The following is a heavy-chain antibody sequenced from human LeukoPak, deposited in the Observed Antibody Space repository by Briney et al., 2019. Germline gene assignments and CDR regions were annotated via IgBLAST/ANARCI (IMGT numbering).Heavy chain of an antibody. J-gene: IGHJ4*02. Sequence: LSLTCTVSGYSISSNYYWGWIRQPPGKGLEWVSYISSSGSTIYYADSVKGRFTISRDNTKNSLYLQMNSLRAEDTAVYYCARDLRPSIAAAAHWGQGTLVTVSS. V-gene: IGHV3-11*04. CDR3: ARDLRPSIAAAAH. CDR1: GYSISSNYY. CDR2: ISSSGSTI. D-gene: IGHD6-13*01.